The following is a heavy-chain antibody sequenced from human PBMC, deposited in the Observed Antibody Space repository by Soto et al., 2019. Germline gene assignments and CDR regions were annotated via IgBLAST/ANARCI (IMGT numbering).Heavy chain of an antibody. CDR3: ARLNNDRRTGDPSWFDP. D-gene: IGHD7-27*01. CDR1: GGSISSYY. Sequence: SETLSLTCTVSGGSISSYYWSWIRQPPGKGLEWIGYIYYSGSTNYNPSLKSRVTISVDTSKNQFSLKLSSVTAADTAVYYCARLNNDRRTGDPSWFDPWGQGTLVTVSS. CDR2: IYYSGST. V-gene: IGHV4-59*08. J-gene: IGHJ5*02.